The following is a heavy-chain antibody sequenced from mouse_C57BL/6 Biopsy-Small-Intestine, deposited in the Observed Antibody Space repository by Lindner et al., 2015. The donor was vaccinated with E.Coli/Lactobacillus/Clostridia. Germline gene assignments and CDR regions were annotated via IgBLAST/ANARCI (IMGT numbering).Heavy chain of an antibody. CDR2: IDPEDGVT. CDR3: VRGLGRAWFAY. J-gene: IGHJ3*01. Sequence: VQLQESGAELVKPGASVKLSCTASGFNIKDYYMHWVKQRTEQGLEWIGRIDPEDGVTKYAPKFQGKATIRADISSNTAYLQLSSLTSEDTAVYYCVRGLGRAWFAYWGQGTLVTVSA. CDR1: GFNIKDYY. D-gene: IGHD4-1*01. V-gene: IGHV14-2*01.